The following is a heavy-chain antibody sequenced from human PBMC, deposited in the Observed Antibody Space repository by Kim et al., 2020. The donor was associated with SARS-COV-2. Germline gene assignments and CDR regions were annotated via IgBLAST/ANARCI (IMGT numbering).Heavy chain of an antibody. D-gene: IGHD3-10*01. CDR1: GGSISSSSYY. J-gene: IGHJ6*02. V-gene: IGHV4-39*01. Sequence: SETLSLTCTVSGGSISSSSYYWGWIRQPPGKGLEWIGSIYYSGSTYYNPSLKSRVTISVDTSKNQFSLKLSSVTAADTAVYYCARLPALFGGMDVWGQGTTVTVSS. CDR2: IYYSGST. CDR3: ARLPALFGGMDV.